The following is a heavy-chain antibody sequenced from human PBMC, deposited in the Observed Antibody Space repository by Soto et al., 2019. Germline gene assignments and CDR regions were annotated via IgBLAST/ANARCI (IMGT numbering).Heavy chain of an antibody. CDR1: GYTFTGNS. D-gene: IGHD2-21*01. V-gene: IGHV1-18*04. CDR2: ISAYNGNT. J-gene: IGHJ3*02. Sequence: ASVKVSCKASGYTFTGNSLRWVRQAPGQGLEWMGWISAYNGNTNYAQKLQGRVTMTTDTSTSTAYMELRSLRSDDTAVYYCARVGILWWPRLDAFDIWGQGTMVTVSS. CDR3: ARVGILWWPRLDAFDI.